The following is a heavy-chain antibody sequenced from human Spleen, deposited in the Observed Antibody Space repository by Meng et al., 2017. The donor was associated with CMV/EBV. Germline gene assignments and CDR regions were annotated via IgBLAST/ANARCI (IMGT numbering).Heavy chain of an antibody. Sequence: GESLKISCAASGFTFNNYGMHWVRQAPGKGLGWVAFIRYDGSNKYYADSVKGRFTISRDISKNTLYLQMSSLRAEDTAVYYCAKESCSSNGCYHAFDIWGQGTMVTVSS. CDR2: IRYDGSNK. D-gene: IGHD2-2*01. CDR3: AKESCSSNGCYHAFDI. V-gene: IGHV3-30*02. CDR1: GFTFNNYG. J-gene: IGHJ3*02.